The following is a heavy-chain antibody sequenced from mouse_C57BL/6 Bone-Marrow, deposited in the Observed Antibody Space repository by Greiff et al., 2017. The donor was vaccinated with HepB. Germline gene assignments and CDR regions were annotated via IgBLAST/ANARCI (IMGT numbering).Heavy chain of an antibody. CDR3: AIYHGYYWWYFYV. D-gene: IGHD2-3*01. J-gene: IGHJ1*03. Sequence: VQLQQPGAELVKPGASVKLSCKASGYTFTSYWMHWVKQRPGQGLEWIGMIHTNSGSTNYNEKFKSKATLTVDKYSSTAFMQLSSLTSEDSAVYYCAIYHGYYWWYFYVCGTGTTVTVSS. CDR1: GYTFTSYW. V-gene: IGHV1-64*01. CDR2: IHTNSGST.